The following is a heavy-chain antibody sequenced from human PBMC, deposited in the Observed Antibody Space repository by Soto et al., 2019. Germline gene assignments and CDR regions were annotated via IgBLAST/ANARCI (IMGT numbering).Heavy chain of an antibody. J-gene: IGHJ5*02. CDR1: GFTFSSYG. CDR3: AKDHGEYSSSSGWFDP. Sequence: QVPLVESGGGVVQPGRSLRLSCAASGFTFSSYGMHWVRQAPGKGLEWVAVISYDGSNKYYADSVKGRFTISRDNSKNTLYLQMNSLRAEDTAVYYCAKDHGEYSSSSGWFDPWGQGTLVTVSS. V-gene: IGHV3-30*18. CDR2: ISYDGSNK. D-gene: IGHD6-6*01.